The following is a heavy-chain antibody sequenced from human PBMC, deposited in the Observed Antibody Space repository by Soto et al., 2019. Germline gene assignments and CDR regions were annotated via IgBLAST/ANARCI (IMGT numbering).Heavy chain of an antibody. CDR3: ARKMYYYDSTGYFEYYFDY. J-gene: IGHJ4*02. CDR1: GFTFSSYG. Sequence: PGGSLRLSCAASGFTFSSYGMHWVRQAPGKGLEWVAVIWYDGSNKYYADSVKGRFTISRDNSKNTLYLQMNSLRAEDTAVYYCARKMYYYDSTGYFEYYFDYWGQGTLVTVSS. CDR2: IWYDGSNK. V-gene: IGHV3-33*01. D-gene: IGHD3-22*01.